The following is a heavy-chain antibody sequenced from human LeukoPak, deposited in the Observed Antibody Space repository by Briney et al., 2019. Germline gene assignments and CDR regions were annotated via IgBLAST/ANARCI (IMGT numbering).Heavy chain of an antibody. CDR3: ARVGPADTAMVSGIDY. CDR2: INPNSGGT. V-gene: IGHV1-2*02. Sequence: ASVKVSCKASGYTFTGYYMHWVRQAPGQGLEWMGWINPNSGGTNYAQKFQGRVTMTRDTSISTAYMELSRLRSDDTAVYYCARVGPADTAMVSGIDYWGQGTLVTVSS. J-gene: IGHJ4*02. CDR1: GYTFTGYY. D-gene: IGHD5-18*01.